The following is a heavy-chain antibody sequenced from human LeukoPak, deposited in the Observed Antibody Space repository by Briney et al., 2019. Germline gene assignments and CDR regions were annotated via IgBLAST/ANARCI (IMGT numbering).Heavy chain of an antibody. V-gene: IGHV3-21*01. CDR3: ARVGSYCGGDCYLDY. CDR1: GFTFSSYS. Sequence: PGGSLRLPCAASGFTFSSYSMNWVRQAPGKGLEWVSSISSSSSYIYYADSVKGRFTISRDNAKNSLYLQMNSLRAEDTAVYYCARVGSYCGGDCYLDYWGQGTLVTVSS. D-gene: IGHD2-21*02. J-gene: IGHJ4*02. CDR2: ISSSSSYI.